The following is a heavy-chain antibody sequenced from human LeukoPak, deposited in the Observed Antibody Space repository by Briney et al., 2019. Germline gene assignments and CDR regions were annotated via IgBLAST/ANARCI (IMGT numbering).Heavy chain of an antibody. V-gene: IGHV3-48*03. J-gene: IGHJ4*02. CDR3: ARGWDSYGAFDF. CDR1: GFTFSNYA. D-gene: IGHD5-18*01. CDR2: ISSSTGSTV. Sequence: PGRSLRLSCAASGFTFSNYAMNWVRQAPGKGLEWVSYISSSTGSTVYYADSVKGRFTISRDNSKNSLYLQMNTLRAEDTAFYYCARGWDSYGAFDFWGQGTLVTVSS.